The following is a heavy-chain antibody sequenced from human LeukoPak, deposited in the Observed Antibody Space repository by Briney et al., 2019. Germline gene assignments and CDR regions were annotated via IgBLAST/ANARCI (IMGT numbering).Heavy chain of an antibody. CDR2: IGGSGEST. Sequence: GGSLRLSCAASGFTFSSYAMSWVRQAPAKGLEWVSTIGGSGESTYYADSVKGRFTISRDNSKNTVYLQMNSMRAEDTAVYYCVKVLSGSQDYWGQGTLVTVFS. J-gene: IGHJ4*02. D-gene: IGHD1-26*01. CDR1: GFTFSSYA. CDR3: VKVLSGSQDY. V-gene: IGHV3-23*01.